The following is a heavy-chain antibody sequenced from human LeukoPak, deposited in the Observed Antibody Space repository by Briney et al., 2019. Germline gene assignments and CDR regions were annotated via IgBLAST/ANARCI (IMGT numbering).Heavy chain of an antibody. CDR1: GFTFRSYA. V-gene: IGHV3-23*01. J-gene: IGHJ5*02. CDR2: ISGSGGGT. D-gene: IGHD6-19*01. CDR3: AKANGFRSGWAGENWFDR. Sequence: PGGSLRHSCAASGFTFRSYAMSWVRQAPGKGLECVSAISGSGGGTYYADSVKGRFTISRDNSKNTLYLQMDSLRAEDTAVYYCAKANGFRSGWAGENWFDRWRGGTMV.